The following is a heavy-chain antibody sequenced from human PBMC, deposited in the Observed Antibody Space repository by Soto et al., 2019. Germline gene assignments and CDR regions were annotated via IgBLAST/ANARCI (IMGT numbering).Heavy chain of an antibody. Sequence: QLLLQESASGPVKPSQTLSLTCAVSGASVNSAGSSWTWTRQSPGKGLEWIGYIVNTGSRYQSESTSYNPSLESRVTISVDKSNNQVSLRLTSVTAADTAVYFCARGRDWFDTWGQGTLVTVSS. CDR3: ARGRDWFDT. J-gene: IGHJ5*02. V-gene: IGHV4-30-2*06. CDR1: GASVNSAGSS. CDR2: IVNTGSRYQSEST. D-gene: IGHD1-26*01.